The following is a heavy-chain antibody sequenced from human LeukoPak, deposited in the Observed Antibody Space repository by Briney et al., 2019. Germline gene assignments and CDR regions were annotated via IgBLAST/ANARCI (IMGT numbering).Heavy chain of an antibody. J-gene: IGHJ4*02. CDR3: AKVPLSSSGWDREYYFDY. Sequence: GGSLRLSCAASGFTVSTNYMSWVRQAPGKGLEWVSVIYSGGSTYYADSVKGRFTISRDNSKNTLYLQMNSLRAEDTAVYYCAKVPLSSSGWDREYYFDYWGQGTLVTVSS. V-gene: IGHV3-66*01. CDR1: GFTVSTNY. D-gene: IGHD6-19*01. CDR2: IYSGGST.